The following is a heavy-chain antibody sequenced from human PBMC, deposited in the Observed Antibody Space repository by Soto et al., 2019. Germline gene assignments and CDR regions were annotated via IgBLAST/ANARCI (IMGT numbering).Heavy chain of an antibody. CDR2: VFYSGDT. CDR1: GGSISTYY. Sequence: QVRLQESGPGLVKPSEALSLTCTVSGGSISTYYWSWIRQPPGKGLEWIGYVFYSGDTNYNPSLKRRVTISIDTSQNQFSLKLSSVTAADTAIYYCARRYCTGTSCLFDYWGQGTLVTVSS. D-gene: IGHD2-2*01. V-gene: IGHV4-59*01. J-gene: IGHJ4*02. CDR3: ARRYCTGTSCLFDY.